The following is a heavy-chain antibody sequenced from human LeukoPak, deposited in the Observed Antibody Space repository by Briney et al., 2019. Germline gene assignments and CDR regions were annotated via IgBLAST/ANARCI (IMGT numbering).Heavy chain of an antibody. CDR3: AKWPPSISVNDMDV. Sequence: GGSLRLSCAASGFTFSSYGMNWVRQPPGKGLEWVAVIRYDGSNKYYADSVKGRFTISRDNSKSTLYLQMNSLRAEDTAVYYCAKWPPSISVNDMDVWGQGTTVTVSS. D-gene: IGHD3-3*02. V-gene: IGHV3-30*02. CDR1: GFTFSSYG. J-gene: IGHJ6*02. CDR2: IRYDGSNK.